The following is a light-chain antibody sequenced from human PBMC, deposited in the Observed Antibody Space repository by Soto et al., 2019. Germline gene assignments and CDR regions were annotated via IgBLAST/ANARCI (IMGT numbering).Light chain of an antibody. Sequence: EIVLTQSPATLSVSPGERATLSCRASQSVSSNLAWYPQKPGQAPRLLIYGASTRATGIPARLSGSGSGTELNLHIISLQSKDFEVYSCQHYNKAARTFGQRTKADIK. CDR2: GAS. V-gene: IGKV3-15*01. J-gene: IGKJ1*01. CDR3: QHYNKAART. CDR1: QSVSSN.